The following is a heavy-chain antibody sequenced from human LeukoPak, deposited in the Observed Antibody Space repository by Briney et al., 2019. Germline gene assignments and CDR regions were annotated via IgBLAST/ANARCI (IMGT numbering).Heavy chain of an antibody. D-gene: IGHD3-10*01. CDR1: RFTFGDYA. J-gene: IGHJ4*02. CDR3: TRGTGVY. CDR2: IRSKAYGGAT. Sequence: GGSLRPSCPASRFTFGDYAMSWVSQAPGKGLEWVGFIRSKAYGGATEYAASVKGRFTISRDDSKSIAYLQMNSLKTEDTAVYYCTRGTGVYWGQGTLVTVSS. V-gene: IGHV3-49*04.